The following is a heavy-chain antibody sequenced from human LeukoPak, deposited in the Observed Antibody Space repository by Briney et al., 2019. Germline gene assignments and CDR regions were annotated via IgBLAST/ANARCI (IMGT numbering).Heavy chain of an antibody. CDR3: ARRNSVTQGLDN. Sequence: GGSLRPSCAASGFTFIDHYMDGVRQAPGKGLEWIGRIRNKANSYTTEYAASVKGRFTVSRDDSKNSLFLQMNSLESEDTAVYYCARRNSVTQGLDNWGQGTLVTVSS. J-gene: IGHJ4*02. V-gene: IGHV3-72*01. CDR2: IRNKANSYTT. CDR1: GFTFIDHY. D-gene: IGHD5/OR15-5a*01.